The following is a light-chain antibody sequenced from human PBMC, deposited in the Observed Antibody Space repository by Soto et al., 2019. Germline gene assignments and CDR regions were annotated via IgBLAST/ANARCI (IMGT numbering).Light chain of an antibody. CDR1: SSNIGSNT. J-gene: IGLJ1*01. V-gene: IGLV1-44*01. Sequence: QSVLTQPPSASGTPGQRVTISCSGGSSNIGSNTVNWYQQLPGTAPKLLIYSDHQRPSGVPDRFSGSKSGTSASLAISGLQSEDEADYYCAAWDDSLFGVVFGSGTKLTVL. CDR2: SDH. CDR3: AAWDDSLFGVV.